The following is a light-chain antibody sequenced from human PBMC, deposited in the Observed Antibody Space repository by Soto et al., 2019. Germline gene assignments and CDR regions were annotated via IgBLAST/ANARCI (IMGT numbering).Light chain of an antibody. CDR2: DVT. V-gene: IGLV2-14*03. J-gene: IGLJ2*01. CDR1: SSDVGDYDY. CDR3: SSYTSSSTLVV. Sequence: QSVLTQPASVAGSPGQSLTISCTGTSSDVGDYDYVSWFQHHPGKAPKLLIYDVTNRPSGVSYRFSGSKSDNTASLTISGLQAEDEADYYCSSYTSSSTLVVFGGGTKLTVL.